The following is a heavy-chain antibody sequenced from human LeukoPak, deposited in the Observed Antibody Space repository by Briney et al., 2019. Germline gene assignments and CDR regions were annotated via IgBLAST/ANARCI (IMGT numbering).Heavy chain of an antibody. CDR2: IYYSGST. CDR3: ARDQRLSPRENWFDP. J-gene: IGHJ5*02. V-gene: IGHV4-31*03. Sequence: SQTLSLTCTVSGGSISSGGYYWSWIRQHPGKGLEWIGYIYYSGSTYYNPSLKSRVTISVDTSKNQFSLTLSSVTAADTAVYYCARDQRLSPRENWFDPWGQGTLVTVSS. D-gene: IGHD2-2*01. CDR1: GGSISSGGYY.